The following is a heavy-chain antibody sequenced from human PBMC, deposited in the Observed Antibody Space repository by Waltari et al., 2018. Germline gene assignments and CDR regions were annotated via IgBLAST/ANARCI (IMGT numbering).Heavy chain of an antibody. CDR3: ASSPSNYYDSSGYSDY. CDR1: GGSFSSYT. D-gene: IGHD3-22*01. V-gene: IGHV1-69*18. Sequence: QVRLVQSGAEVKKPGSSVKVSCKAFGGSFSSYTISWVRQAPGQGLEWMGRIIPIFGTANYAQKFQGRVTITADESTSTAYMELSSLRSEDTAVYYCASSPSNYYDSSGYSDYWGQGTLVTVSS. CDR2: IIPIFGTA. J-gene: IGHJ4*02.